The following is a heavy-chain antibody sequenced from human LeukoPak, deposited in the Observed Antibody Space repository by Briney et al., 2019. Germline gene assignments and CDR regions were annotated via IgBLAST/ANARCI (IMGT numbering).Heavy chain of an antibody. Sequence: ASVKVSCKASGYTFTGYYIHWVRQAPGQGLEWMGWISAYNGDTNYAQKVQGRVTMTTDTSTSTAYMELRSLRSDDTAVYYCARDLRWGENDYWGQGTLVTVSS. CDR3: ARDLRWGENDY. CDR1: GYTFTGYY. CDR2: ISAYNGDT. V-gene: IGHV1-18*04. D-gene: IGHD1-26*01. J-gene: IGHJ4*02.